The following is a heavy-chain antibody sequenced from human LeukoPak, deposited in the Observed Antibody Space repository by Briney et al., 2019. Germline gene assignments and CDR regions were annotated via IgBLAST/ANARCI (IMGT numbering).Heavy chain of an antibody. V-gene: IGHV3-21*01. CDR1: GFTFSSYS. CDR2: ISSSSSYI. Sequence: PGGSLRLSCAASGFTFSSYSMNWVRQAPGEGLEWVSSISSSSSYIYYADSVKGRFTISRDNAKNSLYLQMNSLRAEDTALYYCARDRYSSSWFPDYWGQGTLVTVSS. CDR3: ARDRYSSSWFPDY. D-gene: IGHD6-13*01. J-gene: IGHJ4*02.